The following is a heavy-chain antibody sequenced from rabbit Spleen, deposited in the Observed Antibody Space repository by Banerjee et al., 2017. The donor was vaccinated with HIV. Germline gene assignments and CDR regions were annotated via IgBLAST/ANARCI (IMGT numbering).Heavy chain of an antibody. D-gene: IGHD4-1*01. CDR1: GFSFSTKAV. V-gene: IGHV1S45*01. CDR2: IAAGRSGNT. CDR3: ARAIVPWLGLTRLDL. Sequence: QEQLVESGGGLVQPEGSLKLSCTASGFSFSTKAVMCWVRQAPGKGLEWIACIAAGRSGNTYSATWAKGRFTLSKTSSTTVTLKMTSLTAADTATYFCARAIVPWLGLTRLDLWGPGTLVTVS. J-gene: IGHJ3*01.